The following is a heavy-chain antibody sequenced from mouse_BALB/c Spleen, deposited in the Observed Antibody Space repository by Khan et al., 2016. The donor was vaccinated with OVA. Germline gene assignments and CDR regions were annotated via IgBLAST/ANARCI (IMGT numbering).Heavy chain of an antibody. CDR2: INPHIGET. J-gene: IGHJ2*01. D-gene: IGHD1-1*01. CDR1: GYSFTGYF. Sequence: VQLKESGPELVKPGASVKISCKASGYSFTGYFMNWVMQSHGKSLEWIGRINPHIGETFYNQKFKGKAILTVDESSSTVHMELRSLASEDSAVYYCARKNGSDFDYWGQGTTLTFSS. V-gene: IGHV1-20*02. CDR3: ARKNGSDFDY.